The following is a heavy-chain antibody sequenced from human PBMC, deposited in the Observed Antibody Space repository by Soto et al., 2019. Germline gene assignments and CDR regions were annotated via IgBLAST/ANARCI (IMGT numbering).Heavy chain of an antibody. Sequence: SETLSLTCTVSGGSVSSGSYYWSWIRQPPGKGLEWIAYTYYSGSTNYNPSLQSRVTISIDTSKNQFSLNLSSVTAADTAVYYCARSIYYDSGGRYNWLDSWGQGTLVTVSS. CDR2: TYYSGST. J-gene: IGHJ5*01. D-gene: IGHD3-22*01. V-gene: IGHV4-61*01. CDR1: GGSVSSGSYY. CDR3: ARSIYYDSGGRYNWLDS.